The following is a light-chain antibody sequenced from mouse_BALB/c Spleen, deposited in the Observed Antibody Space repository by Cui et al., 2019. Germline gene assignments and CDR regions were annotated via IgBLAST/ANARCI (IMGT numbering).Light chain of an antibody. CDR2: STS. J-gene: IGKJ1*01. CDR3: HQYHRSPRT. CDR1: SSVSSSY. V-gene: IGKV4-74*01. Sequence: QIVLTQSPAIMSASLGERVTMTCTASSSVSSSYLHWYQQKPGSSPKLWIYSTSNLASGVPARFSGSGSGTSYSLTISSMEAEDAATHYCHQYHRSPRTFGGGTKLEIK.